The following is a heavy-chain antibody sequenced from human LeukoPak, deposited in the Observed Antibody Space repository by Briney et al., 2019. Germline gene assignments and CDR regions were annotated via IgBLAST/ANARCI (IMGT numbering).Heavy chain of an antibody. V-gene: IGHV3-48*01. D-gene: IGHD3-10*01. CDR1: GFTFSTYS. J-gene: IGHJ3*02. Sequence: GGSLRLSCAASGFTFSTYSMNWVRQASGKGLEWVSYISSSSSNIYYADSVKGRFTISRDNAKNSLYLEMNSLRAEDTAVYYCAREGIGGAFDIWGQGTMVTVSS. CDR3: AREGIGGAFDI. CDR2: ISSSSSNI.